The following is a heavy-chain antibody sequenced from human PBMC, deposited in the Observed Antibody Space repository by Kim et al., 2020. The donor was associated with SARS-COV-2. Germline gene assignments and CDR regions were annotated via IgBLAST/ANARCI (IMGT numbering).Heavy chain of an antibody. Sequence: TNYTPALKSRVTISVDTSKNQFSLKLSSVTAADTAVYYCARGNLRRWFDPWGQGTLVTVSS. CDR3: ARGNLRRWFDP. J-gene: IGHJ5*02. CDR2: T. V-gene: IGHV4-61*02.